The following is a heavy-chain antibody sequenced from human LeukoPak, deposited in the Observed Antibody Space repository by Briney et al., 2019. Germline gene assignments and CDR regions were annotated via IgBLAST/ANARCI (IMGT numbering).Heavy chain of an antibody. CDR1: GGSISSYY. Sequence: SETLSLTCTVSGGSISSYYWSWIRQPAGKGLEWIGRIYTSGSTNYNPSLKSRVTMSVDTSKNQFSLKLSSVTAADTAVYYCAGTTIFGVVNRQNAFDIWGRGTMVTVSS. J-gene: IGHJ3*02. CDR3: AGTTIFGVVNRQNAFDI. D-gene: IGHD3-3*01. CDR2: IYTSGST. V-gene: IGHV4-4*07.